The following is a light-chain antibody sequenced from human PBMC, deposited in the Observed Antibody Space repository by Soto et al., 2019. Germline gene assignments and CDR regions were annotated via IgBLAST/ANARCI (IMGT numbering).Light chain of an antibody. CDR2: KND. CDR3: QSYDDNSVV. CDR1: SGSIASNH. V-gene: IGLV6-57*04. J-gene: IGLJ2*01. Sequence: NFMLTQPHSVSESPGKTVTISCTRSSGSIASNHVQWYQQRPGSAPTTVIYKNDQRPSGVPDRFSGSIDSSSNSASLTISGLKTEDEAHYYCQSYDDNSVVFGGGTKLTVL.